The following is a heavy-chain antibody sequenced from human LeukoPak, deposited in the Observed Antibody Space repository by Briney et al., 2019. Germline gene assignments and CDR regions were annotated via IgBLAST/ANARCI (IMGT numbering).Heavy chain of an antibody. CDR1: GFTFSSYW. J-gene: IGHJ4*02. V-gene: IGHV3-7*01. CDR2: IKQDGSEK. D-gene: IGHD1-26*01. Sequence: GGSLRLSCAASGFTFSSYWMSWVRQAPGKGLEWVANIKQDGSEKYYVDSVKGRFTISRDNAKNSLYLQMNSLRAEDTAVYYCARGSFYISGSYYDFDYWGQGTLVTVSS. CDR3: ARGSFYISGSYYDFDY.